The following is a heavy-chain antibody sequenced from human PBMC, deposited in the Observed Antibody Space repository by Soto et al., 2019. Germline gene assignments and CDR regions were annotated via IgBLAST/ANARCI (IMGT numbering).Heavy chain of an antibody. CDR1: GGSISSYY. D-gene: IGHD1-26*01. CDR2: IYYSGST. J-gene: IGHJ6*02. V-gene: IGHV4-59*01. CDR3: ARDRGVADYYYYGMDV. Sequence: QVQLQESGPGLVKPSETLSLTCTVSGGSISSYYWSWIRQPPGKGLEWIGYIYYSGSTNYNPSLKSRVTISVDTYKNQFSLKLSSVTAADTAVYYCARDRGVADYYYYGMDVWGQGTTVTVSS.